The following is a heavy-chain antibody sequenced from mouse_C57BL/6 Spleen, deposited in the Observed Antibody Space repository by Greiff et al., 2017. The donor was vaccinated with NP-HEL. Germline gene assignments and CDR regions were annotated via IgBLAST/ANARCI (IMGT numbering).Heavy chain of an antibody. CDR2: IDPEDGDT. Sequence: VQLQQSGAELVRPGASVKLSCTASGFNIKDYYMHWVKQRPEQGLEWIGRIDPEDGDTEYAPKFQGKATMTADTSSNTAYLQLSSLTSEDTAVYYCKGSNYVCAYWGQGTLVTVSA. D-gene: IGHD2-5*01. J-gene: IGHJ3*01. CDR1: GFNIKDYY. CDR3: KGSNYVCAY. V-gene: IGHV14-1*01.